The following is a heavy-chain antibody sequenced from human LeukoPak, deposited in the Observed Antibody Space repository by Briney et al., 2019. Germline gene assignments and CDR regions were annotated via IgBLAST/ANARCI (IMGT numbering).Heavy chain of an antibody. CDR3: ARRVQATRPDFDY. CDR1: GGTFSSYA. D-gene: IGHD6-6*01. J-gene: IGHJ4*02. CDR2: IIPIFGTA. V-gene: IGHV1-69*06. Sequence: ASVKVSCKASGGTFSSYAISWVRQAPGQGLEWMGGIIPIFGTANYAQKFQGRVTITADKSTSTAYMELSSLRSEDTAVYYCARRVQATRPDFDYWGQGTLVTVSS.